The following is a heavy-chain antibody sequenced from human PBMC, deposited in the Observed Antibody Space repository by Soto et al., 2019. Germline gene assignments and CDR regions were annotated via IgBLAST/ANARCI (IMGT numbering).Heavy chain of an antibody. Sequence: QVQLLQSGAEVKKPGASVKVSCKASGYTFTSFYMHWVRQAPGHGLERMGIINPSGGSTNYAQKLQGRVTMTRDTSTSTVYMELSSLRSEDTAVYYCTRDLQSDYDFWGQGTLVTVSS. J-gene: IGHJ4*02. V-gene: IGHV1-46*04. CDR1: GYTFTSFY. D-gene: IGHD4-17*01. CDR2: INPSGGST. CDR3: TRDLQSDYDF.